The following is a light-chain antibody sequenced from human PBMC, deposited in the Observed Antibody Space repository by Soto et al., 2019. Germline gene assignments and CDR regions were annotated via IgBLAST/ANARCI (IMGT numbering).Light chain of an antibody. Sequence: EIVMTQSPATLSVSPGERATLSCRATQSVSSNLAWYQQKPGQAPRLLIHGASTRATGIPARFSGSGSGTEFILTISSLQSEDVAVYYCQQYNNWPPEVTFGQGTKVEIK. CDR2: GAS. CDR3: QQYNNWPPEVT. V-gene: IGKV3-15*01. CDR1: QSVSSN. J-gene: IGKJ1*01.